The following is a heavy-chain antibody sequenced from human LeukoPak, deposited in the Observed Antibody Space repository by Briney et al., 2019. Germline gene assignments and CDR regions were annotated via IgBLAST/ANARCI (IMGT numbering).Heavy chain of an antibody. V-gene: IGHV3-64D*09. CDR1: GFTFSSYA. CDR3: VRDGMAVAGTAPLDY. D-gene: IGHD6-19*01. CDR2: ISGSGDIT. J-gene: IGHJ4*02. Sequence: GGSLRLSCSASGFTFSSYAMRWVRQAPGKGLEHVSSISGSGDITYYADSVKGRFTISRDNSKNTLYLQMSSLTPEDAAVYYCVRDGMAVAGTAPLDYWGQGILVTVSS.